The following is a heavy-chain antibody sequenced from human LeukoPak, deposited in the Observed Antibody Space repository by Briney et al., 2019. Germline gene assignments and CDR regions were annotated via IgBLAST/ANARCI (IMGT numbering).Heavy chain of an antibody. CDR1: GFTFSSYA. J-gene: IGHJ2*01. D-gene: IGHD6-19*01. CDR2: IRSKANNYAT. V-gene: IGHV3-73*01. Sequence: GGSLRLSCAASGFTFSSYAMSWVRQASGKGLEWVGRIRSKANNYATAYAASVKGRFTISRDESKNTAYLQMNSLKTEDTAVYYCTRREQWLGYWHFDLWGRGSLVTVSS. CDR3: TRREQWLGYWHFDL.